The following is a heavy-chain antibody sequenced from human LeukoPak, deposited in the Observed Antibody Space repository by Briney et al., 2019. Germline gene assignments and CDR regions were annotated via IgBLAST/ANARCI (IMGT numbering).Heavy chain of an antibody. CDR2: ISSSSSYI. CDR3: ARDQGPGGAATDY. J-gene: IGHJ4*02. D-gene: IGHD1-26*01. CDR1: GFTFSSYS. Sequence: PGGSLRLSCAASGFTFSSYSMNWVRQAPGKGLEWVSSISSSSSYIYYADSVKGRFTISRDNAKNSLYLQINSLRAEDTAVYYCARDQGPGGAATDYWGQGTLVTVSS. V-gene: IGHV3-21*01.